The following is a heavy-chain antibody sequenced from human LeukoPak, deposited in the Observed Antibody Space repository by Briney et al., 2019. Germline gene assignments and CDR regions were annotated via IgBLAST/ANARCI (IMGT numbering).Heavy chain of an antibody. Sequence: SVTVSSTASRVTFSIYAISWVRQATGQGLGWRGGIIPIFGTENCAQKFQGRVTIPADESTSTAYMELSSLRSENTAVYHCTLPGGYYDSSGYYYVAGFDYWGQGTLVTVSS. J-gene: IGHJ4*02. V-gene: IGHV1-69*13. CDR1: RVTFSIYA. CDR3: TLPGGYYDSSGYYYVAGFDY. CDR2: IIPIFGTE. D-gene: IGHD3-22*01.